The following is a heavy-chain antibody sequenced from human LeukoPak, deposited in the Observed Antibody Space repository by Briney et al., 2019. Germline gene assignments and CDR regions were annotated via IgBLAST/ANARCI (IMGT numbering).Heavy chain of an antibody. V-gene: IGHV1-18*04. CDR1: GYPFTSYG. CDR3: ARDGDYGDYFDY. Sequence: ASVKVSCKASGYPFTSYGFSWVRQAPGQGLEWMGRISTYNDNTHYAQKFQGRVTMTTDTSTSTAYMELRSLRSDDTAVYYCARDGDYGDYFDYCGQGTLVTVSS. D-gene: IGHD4-17*01. CDR2: ISTYNDNT. J-gene: IGHJ4*02.